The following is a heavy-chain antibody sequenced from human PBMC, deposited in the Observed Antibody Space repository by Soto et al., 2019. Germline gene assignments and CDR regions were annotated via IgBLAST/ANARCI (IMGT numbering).Heavy chain of an antibody. J-gene: IGHJ4*02. CDR3: ARTSRPYCSSTSCYAPNDY. Sequence: ESGGGLVQPGGSLRLSCAASGFTFSSYWMSWVRQAPGKGLEWVANIKQDGSEKYYVDSVKGRLTISRDNAKNSLYLQMNSLRAEDTAVYYCARTSRPYCSSTSCYAPNDYWGQGTLVTVSS. CDR1: GFTFSSYW. D-gene: IGHD2-2*01. V-gene: IGHV3-7*03. CDR2: IKQDGSEK.